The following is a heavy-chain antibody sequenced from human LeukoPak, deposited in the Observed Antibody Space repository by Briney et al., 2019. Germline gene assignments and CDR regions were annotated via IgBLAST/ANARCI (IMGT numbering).Heavy chain of an antibody. CDR2: IYYSGST. D-gene: IGHD3-9*01. Sequence: SETLSLTCTVSGGSISSSSYYWGWIRQPPGTGLEWIGSIYYSGSTYYNPSLKSRVTISVDTSKNQFSLKLSSVTAADTAVYYCARQYYDILTGSRGPGDYWGQGTLVTVSS. V-gene: IGHV4-39*01. J-gene: IGHJ4*02. CDR1: GGSISSSSYY. CDR3: ARQYYDILTGSRGPGDY.